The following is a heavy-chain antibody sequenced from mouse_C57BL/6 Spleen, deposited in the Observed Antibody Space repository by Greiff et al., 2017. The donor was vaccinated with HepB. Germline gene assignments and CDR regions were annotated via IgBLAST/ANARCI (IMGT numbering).Heavy chain of an antibody. CDR3: ILYYYGSSYPAWFAY. CDR1: GFNIKDYY. V-gene: IGHV14-1*01. J-gene: IGHJ3*01. D-gene: IGHD1-1*01. CDR2: IDPEDGDT. Sequence: VQLQQSGAELVRPGASVKLSCTASGFNIKDYYMHWVKQRPEQGLEWIGRIDPEDGDTEYAPKFQGKATMTADTSSNTAYLQLSSLTSEDTAVYYCILYYYGSSYPAWFAYWGQGTLVTVSA.